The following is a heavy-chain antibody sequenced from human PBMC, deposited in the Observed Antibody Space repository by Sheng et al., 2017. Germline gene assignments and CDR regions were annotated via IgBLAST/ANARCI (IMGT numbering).Heavy chain of an antibody. Sequence: EEQLVDSGGGLVQPGGSVRLSCAASGFTFSGYWMAWVRQVPGKGLEWVANINEDGRDIYYVDSVKGRFTISRDNAKDSLYLQMNTLRAEDTAVYYCARDPGIAAAGTVGHFDLWGRGTLVIVSS. CDR3: ARDPGIAAAGTVGHFDL. CDR2: INEDGRDI. J-gene: IGHJ2*01. V-gene: IGHV3-7*01. CDR1: GFTFSGYW. D-gene: IGHD6-13*01.